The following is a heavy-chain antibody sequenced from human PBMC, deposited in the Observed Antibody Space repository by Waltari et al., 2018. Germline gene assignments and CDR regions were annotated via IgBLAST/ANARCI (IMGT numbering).Heavy chain of an antibody. CDR3: ARDLIYGEVAFDI. J-gene: IGHJ3*02. CDR1: GGSISSHY. Sequence: QVQLQESGPGLVKPSETLSLTCTVSGGSISSHYWSWIRQPPGKGLEWIGYIHYSGSTNYNPSLKSRVTISVDTSKNQFSLKLSSVTAADTAVYYCARDLIYGEVAFDIWGQGTMVTVSS. CDR2: IHYSGST. D-gene: IGHD4-17*01. V-gene: IGHV4-59*11.